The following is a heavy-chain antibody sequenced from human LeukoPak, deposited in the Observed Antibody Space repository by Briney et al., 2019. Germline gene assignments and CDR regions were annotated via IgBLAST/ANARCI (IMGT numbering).Heavy chain of an antibody. CDR2: ISAYNGNT. V-gene: IGHV1-18*01. Sequence: ASVKVSCKASGYTFINSGITWVRQAPGQGLEWMGWISAYNGNTDYAQKFQGRVTMTTDTSTTTAYMHLTSLSSDDTAVYYCARGNYDTPFDSWGQGTLVTVSS. D-gene: IGHD3-22*01. CDR3: ARGNYDTPFDS. CDR1: GYTFINSG. J-gene: IGHJ4*02.